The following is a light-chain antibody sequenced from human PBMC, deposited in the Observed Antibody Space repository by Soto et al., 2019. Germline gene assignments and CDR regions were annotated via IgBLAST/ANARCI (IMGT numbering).Light chain of an antibody. V-gene: IGKV3-15*01. CDR3: HHYNNWPYT. Sequence: EIVMTQSPATLSVSPGERATLSCRASQRVASNLAWYQQKPGQAPRLLIYGASTRATGIPARISGSGSGTDFTITVRSLQDYDFSVYYWHHYNNWPYTFGQGTTLEIK. J-gene: IGKJ2*01. CDR1: QRVASN. CDR2: GAS.